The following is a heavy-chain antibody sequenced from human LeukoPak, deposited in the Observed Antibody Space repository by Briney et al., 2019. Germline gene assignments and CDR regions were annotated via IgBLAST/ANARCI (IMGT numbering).Heavy chain of an antibody. J-gene: IGHJ5*02. CDR2: IYPGDSDT. CDR1: GYSFTSYW. V-gene: IGHV5-51*01. Sequence: GESLKISCKGSGYSFTSYWIGWVRQMPGKGLEWMGIIYPGDSDTRYSPSFQGQVTISADKSISTAYLQWSSLKASDTAMYYCARRRAELYHDILTGYFLGGFDPWGQGTLVTVSS. D-gene: IGHD3-9*01. CDR3: ARRRAELYHDILTGYFLGGFDP.